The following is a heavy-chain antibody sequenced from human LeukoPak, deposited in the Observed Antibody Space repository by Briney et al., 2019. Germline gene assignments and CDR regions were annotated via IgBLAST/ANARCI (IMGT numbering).Heavy chain of an antibody. D-gene: IGHD2-2*01. CDR1: GFTFRSYA. J-gene: IGHJ5*02. CDR3: VKDIVVVPAEGAVDR. V-gene: IGHV3-64D*06. Sequence: PGGSLRLSCSASGFTFRSYAMHWVRQAPGKGLEYVSAISSNGGSTYYADSVKGRFTISRDNSKNTLYLQMSSLRAEDTAVYYCVKDIVVVPAEGAVDRWGQGTLVTVPS. CDR2: ISSNGGST.